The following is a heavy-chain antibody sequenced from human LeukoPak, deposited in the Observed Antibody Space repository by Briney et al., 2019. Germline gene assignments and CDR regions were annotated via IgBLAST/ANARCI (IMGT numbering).Heavy chain of an antibody. J-gene: IGHJ3*02. V-gene: IGHV3-30*02. CDR3: AKVEGSSWYGGAFDI. D-gene: IGHD6-13*01. Sequence: DSVKGRFTISRDNSKNTLYLQMNSLRAEDTAVYYCAKVEGSSWYGGAFDIWGQGTMVTVSS.